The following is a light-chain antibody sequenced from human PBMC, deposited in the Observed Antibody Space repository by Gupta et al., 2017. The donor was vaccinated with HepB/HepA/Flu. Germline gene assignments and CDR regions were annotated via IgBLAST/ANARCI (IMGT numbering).Light chain of an antibody. V-gene: IGKV1-39*01. CDR1: QTISNY. Sequence: DIQMTQSPSSLSASVGDRVTISCRASQTISNYLNWYQQKPGKAPKVLIYAASKLQSGVPSRFSGSGSGTDFTLTSNRLQPEDVGNYYWQHCYHTRSFGQGTKVEIK. CDR2: AAS. J-gene: IGKJ1*01. CDR3: QHCYHTRS.